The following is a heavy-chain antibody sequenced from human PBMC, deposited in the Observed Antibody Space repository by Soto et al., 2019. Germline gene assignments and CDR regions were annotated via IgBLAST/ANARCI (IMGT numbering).Heavy chain of an antibody. J-gene: IGHJ4*02. CDR3: GRVMIGTSRHTDSDY. D-gene: IGHD2-2*01. CDR1: GASISSRDYY. V-gene: IGHV4-39*01. Sequence: SETLSLTCSVSGASISSRDYYWGWLRQTPGKGLEWIGNIDYNGVTYYNPSLKSRVTVSKDTSKNQFSLKVASVTAADTAIYYCGRVMIGTSRHTDSDYWGQGTQVTVS. CDR2: IDYNGVT.